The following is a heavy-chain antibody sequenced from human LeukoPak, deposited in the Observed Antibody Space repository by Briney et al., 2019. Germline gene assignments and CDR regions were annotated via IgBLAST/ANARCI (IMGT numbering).Heavy chain of an antibody. CDR3: ARDGDFEKPFFDY. Sequence: GGSLRLSCAASGFTFSTYVMNWVRRAPGKGLEWVAVIWYDGSKKYYADSVKGRFTISRDNPNNTLYLHMNSLRAEDTAVYYCARDGDFEKPFFDYWGQGTLVTVSS. CDR2: IWYDGSKK. J-gene: IGHJ4*02. CDR1: GFTFSTYV. V-gene: IGHV3-33*01. D-gene: IGHD4-17*01.